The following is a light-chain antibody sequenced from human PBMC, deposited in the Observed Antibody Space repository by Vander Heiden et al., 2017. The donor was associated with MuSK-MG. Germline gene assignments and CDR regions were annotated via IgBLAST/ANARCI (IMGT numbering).Light chain of an antibody. V-gene: IGKV2-28*01. CDR1: HSLLYSDGNHF. CDR2: LAS. Sequence: IVMTQSPLSLPVTPGEPASISCRSSHSLLYSDGNHFLDWYVQKPGQSPQLLIYLASTRASGVPDRFRGTGSGTDFTLKISSVEAEDVGVYYCMQALQIPQTFGQGTKVEIK. CDR3: MQALQIPQT. J-gene: IGKJ1*01.